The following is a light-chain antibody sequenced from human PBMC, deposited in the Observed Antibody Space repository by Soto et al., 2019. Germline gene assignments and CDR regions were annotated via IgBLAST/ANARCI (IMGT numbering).Light chain of an antibody. CDR1: QSVSSSY. CDR2: GAL. Sequence: IVLTQSAGTLTLCPGERATLSCRASQSVSSSYLAWYQQKPGQAPRLLIYGALNRATGIPDRFSASGSGTDFTLTISRLEPEDFAMYYCQQYGSSPPYTFGQGTKLEIK. J-gene: IGKJ2*01. V-gene: IGKV3-20*01. CDR3: QQYGSSPPYT.